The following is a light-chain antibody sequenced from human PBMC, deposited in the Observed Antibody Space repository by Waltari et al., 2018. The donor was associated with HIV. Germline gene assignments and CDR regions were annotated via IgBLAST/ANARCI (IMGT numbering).Light chain of an antibody. V-gene: IGLV3-19*01. Sequence: SSELTQDPAVSVALGQTVKITCQGESLRNYFASWYQQKPGQAPVLVIYGANDRPSGIPERFSGSKSDDTASLTITGAQAEDEADYYCHSRDNSGKRSVFGPGTKVTVL. CDR2: GAN. CDR1: SLRNYF. J-gene: IGLJ1*01. CDR3: HSRDNSGKRSV.